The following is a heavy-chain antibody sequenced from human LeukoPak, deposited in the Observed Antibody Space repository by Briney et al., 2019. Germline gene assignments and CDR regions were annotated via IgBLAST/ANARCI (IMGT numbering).Heavy chain of an antibody. D-gene: IGHD3-10*01. V-gene: IGHV4-59*08. CDR1: GGSISSYY. Sequence: SETLSLTCTVSGGSISSYYWSWIRQPPGKGLEWIGYIYYSGSTNYNPSLKSRVTISVDTSKNQFSLKLSSVTAADTAVYYCARSGYGSGSRIFDYWGQGTLVTVSS. J-gene: IGHJ4*02. CDR3: ARSGYGSGSRIFDY. CDR2: IYYSGST.